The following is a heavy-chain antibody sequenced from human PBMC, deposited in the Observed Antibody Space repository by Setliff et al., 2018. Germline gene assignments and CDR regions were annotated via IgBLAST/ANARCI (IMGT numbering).Heavy chain of an antibody. V-gene: IGHV1-18*01. CDR2: ITTYNGKT. Sequence: ASVKVSCKASGYTFTTHGLTWVRQAPGQGLEWMGWITTYNGKTHYPQKLQGRVTMTTDASTNTAYMELRSLTSDDTAVYYCARDTCSLTSCQDDYFDYWGQGTLVTVSS. D-gene: IGHD2-2*01. CDR3: ARDTCSLTSCQDDYFDY. CDR1: GYTFTTHG. J-gene: IGHJ4*02.